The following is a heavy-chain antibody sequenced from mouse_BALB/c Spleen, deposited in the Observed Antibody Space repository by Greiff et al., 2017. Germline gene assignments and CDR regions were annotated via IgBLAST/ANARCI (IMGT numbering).Heavy chain of an antibody. CDR1: GYTFTSYW. J-gene: IGHJ4*01. CDR3: AMAGYAMDY. V-gene: IGHV1-5*01. Sequence: VQLQQSGTVLARPGASVKMSCKASGYTFTSYWMHWVKQRPGKGLEWIGAIYPGNSDTSYNQKFKGKAKLTTDTSTSTAYMELSSLTNEDSAVYYCAMAGYAMDYWGQGTSVTVSS. CDR2: IYPGNSDT.